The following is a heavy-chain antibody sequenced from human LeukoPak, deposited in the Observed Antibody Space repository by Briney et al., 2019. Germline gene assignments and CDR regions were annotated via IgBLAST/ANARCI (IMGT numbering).Heavy chain of an antibody. D-gene: IGHD2-15*01. V-gene: IGHV4-39*07. CDR1: GGSISSSSYF. J-gene: IGHJ4*02. CDR2: IHYTGST. CDR3: ARADFHCSGGSCYRFDY. Sequence: SETLSLTCTVSGGSISSSSYFWGWIRQPPGEGLEWIGTIHYTGSTYYNPSLKSRVTISIDTSENEFSLTLSSVTAADTAMYYCARADFHCSGGSCYRFDYWGQGTLVTVSS.